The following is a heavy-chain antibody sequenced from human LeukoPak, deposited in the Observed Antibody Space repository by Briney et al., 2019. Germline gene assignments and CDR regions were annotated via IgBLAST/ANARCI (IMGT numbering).Heavy chain of an antibody. CDR2: IYYSGST. J-gene: IGHJ4*02. V-gene: IGHV4-39*07. CDR3: ARGIVGMTTVTTAPGAFDY. CDR1: GGSISSSSYY. Sequence: SETLSLTCTVSGGSISSSSYYWGWIRQPPGKGLEWIGSIYYSGSTYYNPSLKSRVTISVDRSKNQFSLKLSSVTAADTAVYYCARGIVGMTTVTTAPGAFDYWGQGTLVTVSS. D-gene: IGHD4-11*01.